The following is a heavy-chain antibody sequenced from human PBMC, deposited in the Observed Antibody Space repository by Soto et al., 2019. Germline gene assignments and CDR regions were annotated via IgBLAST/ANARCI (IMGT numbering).Heavy chain of an antibody. J-gene: IGHJ4*02. Sequence: SETLSLTCTDSGGSISSYYWSWIRQPPGKGLEWIGYIYYSGSTNYNPSLKSRVTISVDTSKNQFSLKLSSVTAADTAVYYCARTSWAAAYFDYWGQGTLVTVSS. CDR2: IYYSGST. CDR1: GGSISSYY. D-gene: IGHD6-13*01. CDR3: ARTSWAAAYFDY. V-gene: IGHV4-59*01.